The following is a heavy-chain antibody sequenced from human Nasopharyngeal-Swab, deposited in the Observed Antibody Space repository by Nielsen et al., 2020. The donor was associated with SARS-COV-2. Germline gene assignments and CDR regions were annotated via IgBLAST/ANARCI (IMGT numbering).Heavy chain of an antibody. D-gene: IGHD3-9*01. CDR2: ISSSSSYI. CDR1: GFTFSSYS. J-gene: IGHJ3*02. V-gene: IGHV3-21*01. Sequence: GESLKISCAASGFTFSSYSMNWVRQAPGKGLERVSSISSSSSYIYYADSVKGRFTISGDNAKNSLYLQMNSLRAEDTAVYYCATYYDILTGYSEAFDIWGQGTMVTVSS. CDR3: ATYYDILTGYSEAFDI.